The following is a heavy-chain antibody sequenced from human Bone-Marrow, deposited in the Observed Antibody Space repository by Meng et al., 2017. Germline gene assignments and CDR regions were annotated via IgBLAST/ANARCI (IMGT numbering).Heavy chain of an antibody. Sequence: QAPLQQWGAGLLQPSETLSPSCVVSGGSFSDYYWSWIRQPPGKGLEWIGEINHSGSTNYNPSLESRATISVDTSQNNLSLKLSSVTAADSAVYYCARGPTTMAHDFDYWGQGTLVTVSS. J-gene: IGHJ4*02. CDR1: GGSFSDYY. CDR3: ARGPTTMAHDFDY. CDR2: INHSGST. D-gene: IGHD4-11*01. V-gene: IGHV4-34*01.